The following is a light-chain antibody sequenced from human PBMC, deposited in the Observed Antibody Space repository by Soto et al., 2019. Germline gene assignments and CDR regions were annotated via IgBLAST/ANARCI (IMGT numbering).Light chain of an antibody. Sequence: DIPMTQSPSTLSASVGDRVTITCRASQSISTWLAWYQQKPWKAPKLLIYKASSLESGVPSRFSGSGSGTAFTLTISSLQPDDFATYYCQQYNSYWTFGQGTKVEIK. CDR3: QQYNSYWT. J-gene: IGKJ1*01. CDR1: QSISTW. V-gene: IGKV1-5*03. CDR2: KAS.